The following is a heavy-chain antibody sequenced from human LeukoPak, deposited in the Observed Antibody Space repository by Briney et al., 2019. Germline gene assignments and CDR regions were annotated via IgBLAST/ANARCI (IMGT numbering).Heavy chain of an antibody. CDR2: INPNSGGT. D-gene: IGHD3-10*01. CDR1: GYTFTGYY. CDR3: ARGHMVRGVPPDDY. J-gene: IGHJ4*02. V-gene: IGHV1-2*02. Sequence: ASVRVSFKASGYTFTGYYMHWVRQAPGQGLEWMGWINPNSGGTNYAQKFQGRVTMTRDTSISTAYMELSRLRSDDTAVYYCARGHMVRGVPPDDYWGQGTLVTVSS.